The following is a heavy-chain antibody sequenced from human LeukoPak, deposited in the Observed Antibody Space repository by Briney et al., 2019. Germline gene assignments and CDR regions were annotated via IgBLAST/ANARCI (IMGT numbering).Heavy chain of an antibody. CDR3: ALKGRYYDSSGYYYRFDY. CDR1: GGSFSGYY. CDR2: INHSGST. Sequence: SETLSLTCAVYGGSFSGYYGSWIRQPPGKGLEWIGEINHSGSTNYNPSLKSRVTISVDTSKNQFSRKLSSVTAADTAVYYCALKGRYYDSSGYYYRFDYWGQGTLVTVSS. V-gene: IGHV4-34*01. J-gene: IGHJ4*02. D-gene: IGHD3-22*01.